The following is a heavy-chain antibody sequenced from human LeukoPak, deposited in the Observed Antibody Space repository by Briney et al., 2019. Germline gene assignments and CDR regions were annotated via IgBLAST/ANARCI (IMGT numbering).Heavy chain of an antibody. J-gene: IGHJ6*03. Sequence: PSETLSLTCTVSGGSISSGSYYWSWIRQPAGKGLEWIGRIYTSGSTNYNPSLKSRVTISVDTSKNQFSLKLSSVTAADTAVYYCARITMVRRVIGLGYYYYYMDVWGKGTTVTVSS. CDR3: ARITMVRRVIGLGYYYYYMDV. CDR1: GGSISSGSYY. CDR2: IYTSGST. V-gene: IGHV4-61*02. D-gene: IGHD3-10*01.